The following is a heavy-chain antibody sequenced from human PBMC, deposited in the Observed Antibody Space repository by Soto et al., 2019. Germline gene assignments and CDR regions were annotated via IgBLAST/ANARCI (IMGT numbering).Heavy chain of an antibody. V-gene: IGHV1-46*01. D-gene: IGHD3-9*01. J-gene: IGHJ6*02. CDR1: GYTFTSYY. Sequence: GASVKVSCKASGYTFTSYYMHWVRQAPGQGLEWMGIINPSGGSTSYAQKFQGRVTMTRDTSTSTVYMELSSLRSEDTAVYYCARDPAYDILTGYHKYYYGMDVWGQGTTVTVSS. CDR2: INPSGGST. CDR3: ARDPAYDILTGYHKYYYGMDV.